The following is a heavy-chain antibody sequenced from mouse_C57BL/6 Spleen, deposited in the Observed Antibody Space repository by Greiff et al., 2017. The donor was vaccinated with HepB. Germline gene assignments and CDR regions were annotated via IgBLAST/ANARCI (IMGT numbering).Heavy chain of an antibody. CDR2: ISSGGSYT. V-gene: IGHV5-6*01. CDR3: ARQGIPPFAY. J-gene: IGHJ3*01. CDR1: GFTFSSYG. D-gene: IGHD5-1-1*01. Sequence: EVQRVESGGDLVKPGGSLKLSCAASGFTFSSYGMSWVRQTPDKRLEWVATISSGGSYTYYPDSVKGRFTISRDNAKNTLYLQMSSLKSEDTAMYYCARQGIPPFAYWGQGTLVTVSA.